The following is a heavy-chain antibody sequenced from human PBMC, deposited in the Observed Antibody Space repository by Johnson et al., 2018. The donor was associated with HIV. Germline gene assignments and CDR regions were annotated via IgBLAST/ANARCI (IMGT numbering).Heavy chain of an antibody. CDR3: AKPYYDFWSGYYEYNAFDI. V-gene: IGHV3-30-3*02. CDR1: GFTFGDYA. J-gene: IGHJ3*02. D-gene: IGHD3-3*01. Sequence: VQLVESGGGLVQPGRSLRLSCTASGFTFGDYAMHWVRQAPGKGLEWVAVISYDGSNKYYADSVKGRFTISRDNSKNTIYLQMNSLRVEDTAVYYCAKPYYDFWSGYYEYNAFDIWGQGTLVTVSS. CDR2: ISYDGSNK.